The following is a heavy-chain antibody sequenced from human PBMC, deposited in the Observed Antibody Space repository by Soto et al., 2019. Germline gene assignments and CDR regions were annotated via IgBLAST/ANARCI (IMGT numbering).Heavy chain of an antibody. D-gene: IGHD1-1*01. Sequence: PSETLSLTCPFSGGSISSYYWSWIRQPPGKGLEWIGSIYYSGSTYYNPSLKSRVTISVDTSKNQFSLKLSSVTAADTAVYYCASLETKTLYYYYYYGMDVWGQGTTVTVSS. CDR1: GGSISSYY. V-gene: IGHV4-59*08. CDR3: ASLETKTLYYYYYYGMDV. CDR2: IYYSGST. J-gene: IGHJ6*02.